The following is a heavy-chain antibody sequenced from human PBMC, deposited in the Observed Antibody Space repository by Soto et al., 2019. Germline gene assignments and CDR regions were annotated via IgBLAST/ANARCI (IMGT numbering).Heavy chain of an antibody. D-gene: IGHD3-10*01. V-gene: IGHV3-23*01. CDR3: AKNVLDRGVDS. CDR1: GFTFRNHA. Sequence: VQVLESGGGLVQPGGSLRLSCAGSGFTFRNHAMTWVRQAPGQGLEYVSSITPAGTNRFYADSVKGRFTISRDNSKNTLFLKMTSLTVEDTAVYYCAKNVLDRGVDSWGQGTLVTVSS. CDR2: ITPAGTNR. J-gene: IGHJ4*02.